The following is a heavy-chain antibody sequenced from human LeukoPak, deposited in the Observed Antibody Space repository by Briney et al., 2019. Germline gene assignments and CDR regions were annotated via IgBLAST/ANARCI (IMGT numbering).Heavy chain of an antibody. V-gene: IGHV3-30*04. CDR3: ARNYVWGSPPYYFDY. D-gene: IGHD3-16*01. J-gene: IGHJ4*02. CDR1: GFSLSSYA. CDR2: ISYDGRES. Sequence: GGSLRLSCAASGFSLSSYATHWVRQAPGKGLEWVAVISYDGRESYYADSVKGRFTISRDNSKNSLYLQMNSLRAEDTAVYYCARNYVWGSPPYYFDYWGQGTLVTVSS.